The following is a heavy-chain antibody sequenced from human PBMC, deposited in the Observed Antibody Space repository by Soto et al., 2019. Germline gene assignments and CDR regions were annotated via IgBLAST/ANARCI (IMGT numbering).Heavy chain of an antibody. V-gene: IGHV3-15*01. J-gene: IGHJ1*01. CDR3: TTEGRD. Sequence: EVQLVESGGGLVKPGPSLTLSCAASAFTFSNAWMSWVRQAPGKGLEWVGRIRSKTDGGTADYTAPVKGRFIISRDDSKDTVSLRMPSLKTVEAAEDYCTTEGRDGGQGTLVTVSS. CDR1: AFTFSNAW. CDR2: IRSKTDGGTA.